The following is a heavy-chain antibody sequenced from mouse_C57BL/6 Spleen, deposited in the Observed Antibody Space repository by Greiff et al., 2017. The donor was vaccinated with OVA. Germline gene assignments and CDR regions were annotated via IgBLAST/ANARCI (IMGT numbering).Heavy chain of an antibody. CDR3: ARGGAYGYFSMDY. Sequence: VQLQQPGAELVRPGASVKLSCKASGYTFTSSGMHWVKQRPGQGLEWIGAIDPSDSYTTYNQKFKGKATLTVDTSSSTAYMQLSSLTSEDSAVYYCARGGAYGYFSMDYWGQGTSVTVSS. CDR2: IDPSDSYT. CDR1: GYTFTSSG. V-gene: IGHV1-59*01. D-gene: IGHD2-2*01. J-gene: IGHJ4*01.